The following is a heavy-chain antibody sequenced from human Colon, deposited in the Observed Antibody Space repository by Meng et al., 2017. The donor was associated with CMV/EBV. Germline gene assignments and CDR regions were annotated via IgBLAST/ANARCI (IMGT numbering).Heavy chain of an antibody. V-gene: IGHV4-59*01. D-gene: IGHD5-12*01. J-gene: IGHJ4*02. Sequence: SETLSLTCTVSGDSMTLYYWTWIRQSPGKGLEFIGNIYDRGRPSYESSLKSRVTIAQDTSKTQFSLKLKSVTAADTAIYYCARDSRGFLGYWGQGILVTVSS. CDR2: IYDRGRP. CDR1: GDSMTLYY. CDR3: ARDSRGFLGY.